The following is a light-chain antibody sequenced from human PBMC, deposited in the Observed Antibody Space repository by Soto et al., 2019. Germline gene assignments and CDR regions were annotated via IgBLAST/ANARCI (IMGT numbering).Light chain of an antibody. CDR3: QSFDTGLTGPI. J-gene: IGLJ2*01. CDR1: SSDVGAYNY. V-gene: IGLV2-14*01. CDR2: NNT. Sequence: QSALAQPASVSGSPGQSITISCAGTSSDVGAYNYVSWYQLHPGKAPKLLISNNTNRPSGVPDRFSGSRSGTSASLAITGLQSEDEADYYCQSFDTGLTGPILGIGTKLTVL.